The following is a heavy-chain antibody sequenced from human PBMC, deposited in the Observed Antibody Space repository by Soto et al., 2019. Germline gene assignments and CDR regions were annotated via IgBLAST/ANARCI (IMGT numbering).Heavy chain of an antibody. V-gene: IGHV3-30*18. CDR1: GFTFSSSG. J-gene: IGHJ4*02. CDR2: TSFDGSSG. D-gene: IGHD6-19*01. Sequence: QVQLVESGGGVVQPGRSLRLSCAASGFTFSSSGMHWVRQAPGKGLEWVAVTSFDGSSGYYADSVRGRFTISRDNSNNTLYRQMNSLRAEDTAVYYCAKSPPAVAGYCDYWGQGTLVTVSS. CDR3: AKSPPAVAGYCDY.